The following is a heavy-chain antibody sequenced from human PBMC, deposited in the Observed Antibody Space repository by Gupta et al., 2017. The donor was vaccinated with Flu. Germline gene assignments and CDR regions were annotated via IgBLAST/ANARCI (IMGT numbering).Heavy chain of an antibody. CDR1: GFPFSRYA. D-gene: IGHD6-13*01. CDR3: AKDFLDIVAAAGINGMDV. V-gene: IGHV3-23*01. CDR2: ISGSGGST. J-gene: IGHJ6*02. Sequence: EVQLLESGGGLVQPGGSLRLSCAASGFPFSRYAMSWVRQAPGKGLEWVSAISGSGGSTYYADSVKGRFTISRDNSKNTLYLQMNSLRAEDTAVYYCAKDFLDIVAAAGINGMDVWGQGTTVTVSS.